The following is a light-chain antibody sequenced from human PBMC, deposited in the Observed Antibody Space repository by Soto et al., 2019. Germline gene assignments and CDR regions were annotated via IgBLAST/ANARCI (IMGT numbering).Light chain of an antibody. CDR1: QDVGSN. CDR2: AAS. CDR3: QQYNIWPIT. V-gene: IGKV3-15*01. Sequence: DIVMTQSPATLSVSPGEGATLSCRASQDVGSNLAWFRQKPGQAPKLLIYAASTRATGFPARFSGSGSGTEFTLTISSLQSEDFAVYYCQQYNIWPITFGQGTKVDI. J-gene: IGKJ1*01.